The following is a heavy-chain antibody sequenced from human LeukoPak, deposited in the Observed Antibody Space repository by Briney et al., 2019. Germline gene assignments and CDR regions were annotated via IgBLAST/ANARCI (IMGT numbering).Heavy chain of an antibody. Sequence: ASVKVSCKTSGYTFSSFGITWVRQAPGQGLEWMGWISAYNGNTNYVEKLRGRVTMTTDRSTATAYMELRSLTSDDTAMYYCARGPQRELLRTFHGMDVWGQGTTVTVSS. V-gene: IGHV1-18*01. CDR2: ISAYNGNT. CDR1: GYTFSSFG. D-gene: IGHD1-26*01. J-gene: IGHJ6*02. CDR3: ARGPQRELLRTFHGMDV.